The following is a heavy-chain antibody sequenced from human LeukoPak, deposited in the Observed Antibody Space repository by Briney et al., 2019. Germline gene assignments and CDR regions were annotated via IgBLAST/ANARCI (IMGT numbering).Heavy chain of an antibody. CDR2: IYYSGST. CDR1: GGSINNYY. CDR3: AREYYFDY. J-gene: IGHJ4*02. Sequence: SETLSLTCTVSGGSINNYYWSWIRQPPGKGLEWIGDIYYSGSTNYNPSLKSRVTISVDTSKNQFSLKLSSVTAADTAVYYCAREYYFDYWGQGTLVTVSS. V-gene: IGHV4-59*01.